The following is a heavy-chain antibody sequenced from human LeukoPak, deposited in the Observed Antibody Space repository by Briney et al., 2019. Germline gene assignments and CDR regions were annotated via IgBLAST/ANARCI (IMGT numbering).Heavy chain of an antibody. CDR2: ISYDGTYK. J-gene: IGHJ4*02. V-gene: IGHV3-30*07. CDR1: GFTFSNYA. CDR3: AKHQSGGWLDYFDY. Sequence: PGTSLRLSCAGSGFTFSNYAVHWVRQAPGKGLEWVAVISYDGTYKYYADSVKGRFTISRDNSKNTLYLQMNSLRAEDTAIYYCAKHQSGGWLDYFDYWGQGTLVTVSS. D-gene: IGHD6-13*01.